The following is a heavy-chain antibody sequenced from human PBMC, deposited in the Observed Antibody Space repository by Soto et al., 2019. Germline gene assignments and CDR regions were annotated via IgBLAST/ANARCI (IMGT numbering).Heavy chain of an antibody. D-gene: IGHD3-3*01. V-gene: IGHV3-74*01. CDR3: ARHKYYDFWSGFPPADYYMDV. CDR2: INSDGSST. Sequence: GGSLRLSCAASGFTFSSYWMHWVRQAPGKGLVWVSRINSDGSSTSYADSVKGRFTISRDNAKNTLYLQMNSLRAEDTAVYYCARHKYYDFWSGFPPADYYMDVWGKGTTVTVSS. J-gene: IGHJ6*03. CDR1: GFTFSSYW.